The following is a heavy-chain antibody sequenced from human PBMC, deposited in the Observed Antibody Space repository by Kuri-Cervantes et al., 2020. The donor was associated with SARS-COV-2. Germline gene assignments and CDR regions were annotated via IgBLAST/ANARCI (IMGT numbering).Heavy chain of an antibody. V-gene: IGHV3-23*01. CDR3: ARGRCSSTSCRVGRGAFDI. D-gene: IGHD2-2*01. J-gene: IGHJ3*02. CDR1: GFTFTDYA. Sequence: GGSLRLSCAASGFTFTDYAMSWVRQAPGRGPEWVSCISDTGGTTTYADSVKGRFTISRDNSKNTVSLQMNSLRAEDTAVYYCARGRCSSTSCRVGRGAFDIWGQGTMVTVSS. CDR2: ISDTGGTT.